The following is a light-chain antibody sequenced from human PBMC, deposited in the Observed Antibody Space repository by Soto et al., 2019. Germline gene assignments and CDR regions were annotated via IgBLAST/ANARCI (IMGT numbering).Light chain of an antibody. Sequence: EIVLTQSPATLSLSPGERATLSCRASQSVSSSYLAWYQQKPGQAPRLLIFGASSRATGMPDRFSGSGSGTDFTLTISRLEAEDFAVYYCQQYGSSPLTFGGGTKVEIK. V-gene: IGKV3-20*01. CDR2: GAS. J-gene: IGKJ4*01. CDR1: QSVSSSY. CDR3: QQYGSSPLT.